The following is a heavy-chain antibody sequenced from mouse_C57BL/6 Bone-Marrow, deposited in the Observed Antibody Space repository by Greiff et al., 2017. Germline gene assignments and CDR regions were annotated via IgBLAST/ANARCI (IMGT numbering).Heavy chain of an antibody. Sequence: QVQLQQSGAELVRPGASVKLSCKASGYTFTDYYINWVKQRPGQGLEWIARIYPGSGNTYYNEKFKGKATLTAEKSSSTAYMQLSSLTSEDSAVYFCASYGNYYYAMDYWGQGTSVTVSS. D-gene: IGHD2-1*01. CDR2: IYPGSGNT. V-gene: IGHV1-76*01. CDR1: GYTFTDYY. J-gene: IGHJ4*01. CDR3: ASYGNYYYAMDY.